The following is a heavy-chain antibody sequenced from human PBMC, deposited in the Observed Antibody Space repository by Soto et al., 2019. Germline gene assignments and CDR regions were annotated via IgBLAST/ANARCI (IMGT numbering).Heavy chain of an antibody. D-gene: IGHD6-25*01. CDR3: ARRKERSGPYYLDL. J-gene: IGHJ4*02. V-gene: IGHV1-8*01. CDR1: GFPFITDY. CDR2: MNPNNGNA. Sequence: ASVNVSCKASGFPFITDYFSWVRHAVGQGLEWMGWMNPNNGNAGFAQKFRGRINITRNTSISTAYLELSSLRSDDSAVYFCARRKERSGPYYLDLWGQGTQVTAPQ.